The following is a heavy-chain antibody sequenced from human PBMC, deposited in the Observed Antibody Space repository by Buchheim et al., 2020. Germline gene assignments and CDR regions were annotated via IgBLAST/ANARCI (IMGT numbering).Heavy chain of an antibody. V-gene: IGHV4-31*03. CDR3: ARGSAYYYDSSGYSPGVYDY. D-gene: IGHD3-22*01. CDR1: GGSISSGGYY. CDR2: IYYSGST. J-gene: IGHJ4*02. Sequence: QVQLQESGPGLVKPSQTLSLTCTVSGGSISSGGYYWSWIRQHPGKGLEWIGYIYYSGSTYYNTSLKSRVTISVDTSKHQFSLKLSSVTAADTAVYYCARGSAYYYDSSGYSPGVYDYWGQGTL.